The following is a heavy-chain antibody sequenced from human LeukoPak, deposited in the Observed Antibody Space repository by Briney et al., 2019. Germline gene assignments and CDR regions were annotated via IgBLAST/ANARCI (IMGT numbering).Heavy chain of an antibody. V-gene: IGHV3-20*04. CDR3: AREGFKYCSSTSCYDAFDI. D-gene: IGHD2-2*01. Sequence: PGGSLRLSXAASGFKFDDYGISWVRQAPGKGLEWVSGINWNGGSTCYADSVKGRFTISRDNAKNSLYLQMNSLRAEDTALYYCAREGFKYCSSTSCYDAFDIWGQGTMVTVSS. CDR1: GFKFDDYG. CDR2: INWNGGST. J-gene: IGHJ3*02.